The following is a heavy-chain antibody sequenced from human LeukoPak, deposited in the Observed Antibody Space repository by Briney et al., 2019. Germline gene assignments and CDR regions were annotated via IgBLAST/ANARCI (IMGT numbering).Heavy chain of an antibody. D-gene: IGHD6-19*01. J-gene: IGHJ3*02. CDR1: GFTFSSYG. CDR3: AKEGWFDAFDI. V-gene: IGHV3-30*18. Sequence: PGGSLRLSCAASGFTFSSYGMHWVRQAPGKGLEWVAVISYDGSNRYYVDSVKGRFTISRDNSKNTLYLQMNSLRAEDTAVYYCAKEGWFDAFDIWGQGTMVTVSS. CDR2: ISYDGSNR.